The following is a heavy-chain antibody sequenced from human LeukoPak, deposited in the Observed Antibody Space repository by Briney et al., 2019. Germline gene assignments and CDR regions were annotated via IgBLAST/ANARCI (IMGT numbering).Heavy chain of an antibody. Sequence: GGSLRLSCAASGFSVSSNSMSWVRQAPGKGLECVSIIYSRDVTSYADSVKDRFTISRDSDKNTLFLQMDSLISDDTAVYYCARVLAAIALRDYHYVDVWGKGTTVTVSS. CDR3: ARVLAAIALRDYHYVDV. D-gene: IGHD6-19*01. CDR2: IYSRDVT. J-gene: IGHJ6*03. CDR1: GFSVSSNS. V-gene: IGHV3-53*01.